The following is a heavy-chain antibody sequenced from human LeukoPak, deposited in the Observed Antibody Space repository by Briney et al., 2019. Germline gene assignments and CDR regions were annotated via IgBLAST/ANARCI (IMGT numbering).Heavy chain of an antibody. CDR1: GGTFSSYA. CDR2: IIPIFGTA. CDR3: ASRTTGTTSVNYYYGMDV. Sequence: GASVTVSCKASGGTFSSYAISWVRQAPGQGLEWMGGIIPIFGTANYAQKFQGRVTITADESTSTAYMELSSLRSEDTAVYYCASRTTGTTSVNYYYGMDVWGQGTTVTVSS. J-gene: IGHJ6*02. V-gene: IGHV1-69*13. D-gene: IGHD1-1*01.